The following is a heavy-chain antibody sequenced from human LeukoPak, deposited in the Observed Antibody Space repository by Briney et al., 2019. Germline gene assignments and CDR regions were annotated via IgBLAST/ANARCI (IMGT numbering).Heavy chain of an antibody. V-gene: IGHV3-23*01. CDR2: ISGSGGST. D-gene: IGHD3-22*01. Sequence: GGSLRLSCAASGFTFSSYAMSWVRQAPGKGLEWVSAISGSGGSTYYADSVKGRFTISRDNSKNTLYLQMNSLRAEDTAVYYCAKDNYDSSGHYSATFDYWGQGTLVTVSS. J-gene: IGHJ4*02. CDR3: AKDNYDSSGHYSATFDY. CDR1: GFTFSSYA.